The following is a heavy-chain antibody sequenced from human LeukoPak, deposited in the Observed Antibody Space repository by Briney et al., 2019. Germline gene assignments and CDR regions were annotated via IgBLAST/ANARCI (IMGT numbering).Heavy chain of an antibody. CDR2: IYPGDSDT. D-gene: IGHD3-22*01. Sequence: GESLKISCKGSGYSFTSYWIGWVRQMPGKGLEWMGIIYPGDSDTRYSPSFQGQVTISADKSISTAYLQWSSLKASDTAMYYCARSYYDSSGYYPVFQHWGQGTLVTVSS. CDR1: GYSFTSYW. CDR3: ARSYYDSSGYYPVFQH. J-gene: IGHJ1*01. V-gene: IGHV5-51*01.